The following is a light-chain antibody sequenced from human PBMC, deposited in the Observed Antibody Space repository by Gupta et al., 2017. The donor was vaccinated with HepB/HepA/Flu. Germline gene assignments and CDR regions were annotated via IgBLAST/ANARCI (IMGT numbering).Light chain of an antibody. CDR2: SNN. CDR1: NSNIGAGYD. Sequence: QSVLTQPPSLSGAPGQRVTISCTGSNSNIGAGYDVHWYQQLPGTAPKLLIYSNNNRPSGVPDRFSGSKSGTSASLAITWLQAEDEADYYCQSYDSSLSGWVFGGGTKLTVL. J-gene: IGLJ3*02. CDR3: QSYDSSLSGWV. V-gene: IGLV1-40*01.